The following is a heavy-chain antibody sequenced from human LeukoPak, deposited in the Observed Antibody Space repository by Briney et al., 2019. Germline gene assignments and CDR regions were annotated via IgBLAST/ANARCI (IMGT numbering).Heavy chain of an antibody. V-gene: IGHV3-7*01. CDR2: MKQDGSGE. CDR1: GFSFGDYW. J-gene: IGHJ4*02. CDR3: ARDHLIASAGNDY. Sequence: GGSLSLSCAASGFSFGDYWMSWVRQAPGKGLEWVANMKQDGSGEYYSDSVKGRFTISRDNAKNSLFLQMNSLRAEDTALYYCARDHLIASAGNDYWGLGTLVTVSS. D-gene: IGHD6-13*01.